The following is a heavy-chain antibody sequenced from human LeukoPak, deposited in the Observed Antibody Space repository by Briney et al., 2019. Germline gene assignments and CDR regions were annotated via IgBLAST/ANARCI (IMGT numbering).Heavy chain of an antibody. CDR1: GFTFDDYA. D-gene: IGHD6-19*01. CDR2: ISWNSGSI. J-gene: IGHJ4*02. CDR3: AKANGIAVAASDFDY. Sequence: GGSLRLSCAASGFTFDDYAMHWVRQAPGKGLEWVSGISWNSGSIGYADSVKGRFTISRDNAKNSLCLQMNSLRAEDTALYYCAKANGIAVAASDFDYWGQGTLVTVSS. V-gene: IGHV3-9*01.